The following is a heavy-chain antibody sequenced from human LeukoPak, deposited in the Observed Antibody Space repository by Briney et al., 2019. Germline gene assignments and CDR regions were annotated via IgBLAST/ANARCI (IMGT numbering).Heavy chain of an antibody. CDR1: GGSFSGYY. V-gene: IGHV4-34*01. J-gene: IGHJ5*02. CDR3: ARGSSVLCIAAANWFDP. D-gene: IGHD6-13*01. Sequence: SETLSLTCAVYGGSFSGYYWSWIRQPPGKGLEWIGEINHGGSTNYNPSLKSRVTISVDTSKNQFSLKLSSVTAADTAVYYCARGSSVLCIAAANWFDPWGQGTLVTVSS. CDR2: INHGGST.